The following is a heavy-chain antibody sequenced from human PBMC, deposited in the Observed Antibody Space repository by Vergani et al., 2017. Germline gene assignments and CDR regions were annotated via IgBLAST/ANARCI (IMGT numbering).Heavy chain of an antibody. CDR1: GGSISSGSYY. V-gene: IGHV4-61*02. Sequence: QVQLQESGPGLVKPSQTLSLTCTVSGGSISSGSYYWSWIRQPAGKGLEWIGRIYTSGSTNYNPSLKSRVTISVDTSKNQFSLKLSSVTAADTAVYYCARGLQRILSYYGMDVWGQGTTVTVSS. D-gene: IGHD4-11*01. CDR3: ARGLQRILSYYGMDV. J-gene: IGHJ6*02. CDR2: IYTSGST.